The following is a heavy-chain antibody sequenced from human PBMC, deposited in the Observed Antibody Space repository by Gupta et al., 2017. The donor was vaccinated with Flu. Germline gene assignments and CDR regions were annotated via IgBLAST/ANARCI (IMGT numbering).Heavy chain of an antibody. CDR3: VKDGDAHGHPKFDY. J-gene: IGHJ4*02. Sequence: EVQLLESGGGLVQPGGSLRLSCAASGFTFTNFGMSWVRQAPGKGLEWVSGLNNNGGSTYYSDSVKGRFTISRDNSRNTLYLQMNRLRAEDTAVYYCVKDGDAHGHPKFDYWGQGTLVTVSS. CDR2: LNNNGGST. V-gene: IGHV3-23*01. CDR1: GFTFTNFG. D-gene: IGHD5-24*01.